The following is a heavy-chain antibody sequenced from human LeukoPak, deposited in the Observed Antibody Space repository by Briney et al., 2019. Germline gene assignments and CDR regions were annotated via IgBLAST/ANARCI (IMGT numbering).Heavy chain of an antibody. Sequence: PGGSLRLSCAASGFTFSSYSMNWVRQAAVKGLEWVSRIDHGGDTKYYADSVKGRFTISRDNAKNSLYLQMNSLRAEDTAVYYCAREWFGELIWGQGTLVTVSS. CDR3: AREWFGELI. V-gene: IGHV3-48*04. J-gene: IGHJ4*02. D-gene: IGHD3-10*01. CDR2: IDHGGDTK. CDR1: GFTFSSYS.